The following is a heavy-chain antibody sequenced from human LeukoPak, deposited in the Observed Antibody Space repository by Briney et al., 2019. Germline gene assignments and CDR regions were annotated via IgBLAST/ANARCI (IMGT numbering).Heavy chain of an antibody. CDR3: ARDIDGGNGFDY. Sequence: SETLSLTCTVSGGSISSYYWSWIRQPPGKGLEWIGYIYYSGSTNYNPSLKSRVTISVDTSKNQFSLKLCSVTAADTAVYYCARDIDGGNGFDYWGQGTLVTVSS. V-gene: IGHV4-59*01. J-gene: IGHJ4*02. D-gene: IGHD4-23*01. CDR2: IYYSGST. CDR1: GGSISSYY.